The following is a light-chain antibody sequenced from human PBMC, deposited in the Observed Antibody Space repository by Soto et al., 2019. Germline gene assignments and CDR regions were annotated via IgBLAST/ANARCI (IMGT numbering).Light chain of an antibody. CDR3: QHST. J-gene: IGKJ1*01. CDR2: GAS. Sequence: EIVMTQSPPTLSVSPGERATLSCRASQSVSSNLAWYQQKPGQAPRLLIYGASTRATGIPARFSGSGSGTEFTLTISSLQSEDFAVYYCQHSTFGQRTKVDIK. CDR1: QSVSSN. V-gene: IGKV3-15*01.